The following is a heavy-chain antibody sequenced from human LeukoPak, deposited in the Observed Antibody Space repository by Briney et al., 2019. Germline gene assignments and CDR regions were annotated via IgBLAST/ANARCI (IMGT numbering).Heavy chain of an antibody. V-gene: IGHV3-66*01. D-gene: IGHD1-26*01. CDR3: ASRSGSYWDFDY. Sequence: GGSLRLSCGASGCTVSNNYMSWVRQAPGKGLEWVSVIYSGGTTYYADSVEGRFTISRDNSKNTLYLQMNSLRAEDTAVYYCASRSGSYWDFDYWGQGTLVTVSS. J-gene: IGHJ4*02. CDR2: IYSGGTT. CDR1: GCTVSNNY.